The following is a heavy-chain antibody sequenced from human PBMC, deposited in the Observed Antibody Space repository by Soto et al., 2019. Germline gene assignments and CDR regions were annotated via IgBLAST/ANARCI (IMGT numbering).Heavy chain of an antibody. CDR3: ARVYRQSGYSSSWVFDS. CDR1: GVSINSGGYY. V-gene: IGHV4-31*03. Sequence: QVQLQESGPGLVKPSQTLSLICTVSGVSINSGGYYWNWIRQHPGKGMEGIGFLFYSGGTYYNPSLRMRDTIAAYTSEKQLSLNLSSVTAAYTAVYFCARVYRQSGYSSSWVFDSLGQGTLVNVSS. CDR2: LFYSGGT. J-gene: IGHJ4*02. D-gene: IGHD6-13*01.